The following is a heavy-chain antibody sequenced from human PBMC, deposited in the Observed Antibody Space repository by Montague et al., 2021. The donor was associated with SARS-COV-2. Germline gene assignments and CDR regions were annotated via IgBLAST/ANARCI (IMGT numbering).Heavy chain of an antibody. CDR1: GSSISSSSYY. J-gene: IGHJ3*02. Sequence: SETLSLTCTVSGSSISSSSYYWGWIRQPPGEGLEWIGSIYYSGSTYYNPSLKSRVTISVDTSKNLFSLKLSSVTAADTAVYYCARHSGRDTIFGVVIIPDAFDIWGQGTMVTVSS. D-gene: IGHD3-3*01. CDR3: ARHSGRDTIFGVVIIPDAFDI. V-gene: IGHV4-39*01. CDR2: IYYSGST.